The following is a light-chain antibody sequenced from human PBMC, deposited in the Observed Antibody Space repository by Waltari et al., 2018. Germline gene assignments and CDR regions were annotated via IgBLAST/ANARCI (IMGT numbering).Light chain of an antibody. V-gene: IGKV3-15*01. CDR3: QHYNNWPYT. CDR1: QSVSSN. J-gene: IGKJ2*01. CDR2: DAS. Sequence: EIVMTQSPAILSVSPGERATISCMASQSVSSNLAWYQQRPGRTPRVLIYDASTRVTGIPARVSGSGSGTEFTLTISSLQSEDFAVYYCQHYNNWPYTFGQGTKLEIK.